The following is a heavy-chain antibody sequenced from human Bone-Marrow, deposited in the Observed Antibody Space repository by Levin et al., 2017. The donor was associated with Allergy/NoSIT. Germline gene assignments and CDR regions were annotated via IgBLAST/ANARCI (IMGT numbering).Heavy chain of an antibody. CDR1: GDSISSYY. CDR3: ARGGPSWDYFDY. D-gene: IGHD3-16*01. Sequence: ESLKISCTVSGDSISSYYWSWIRQPPGKGLEWIGYIYSSGNTNYNPSLKSRVTMSVDTSKNQFSLKLTSVTAADTAVYYCARGGPSWDYFDYWGQGALVTVSS. CDR2: IYSSGNT. V-gene: IGHV4-59*08. J-gene: IGHJ4*02.